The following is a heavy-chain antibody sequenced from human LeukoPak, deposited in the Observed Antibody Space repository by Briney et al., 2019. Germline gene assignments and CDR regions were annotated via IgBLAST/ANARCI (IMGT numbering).Heavy chain of an antibody. D-gene: IGHD6-19*01. CDR2: IRHDESNK. Sequence: GGPLRLSCAASGFTLSNYGMHWVRQAPGKGLEWVAGIRHDESNKYFTDSVKGRFTISRDSSKNTLYLQMNSLRPEDTAVYYCARLGYGGSGWYFDYWGQGTLVTVSS. J-gene: IGHJ4*02. CDR1: GFTLSNYG. V-gene: IGHV3-33*01. CDR3: ARLGYGGSGWYFDY.